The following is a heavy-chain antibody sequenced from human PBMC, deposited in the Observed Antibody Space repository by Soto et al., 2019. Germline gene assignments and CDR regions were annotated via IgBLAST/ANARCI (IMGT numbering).Heavy chain of an antibody. J-gene: IGHJ6*02. CDR3: ATHGLGELLHYYYCGMDV. Sequence: GGSLRLSCAASGFTFSSYGMHWVRQAPGKGLEWVAVISYDGSNKYYADSVKGRFTISRDNSKNTLYLQMNSLRAEDTAVYYCATHGLGELLHYYYCGMDVWGQGTTVTVSS. CDR2: ISYDGSNK. CDR1: GFTFSSYG. V-gene: IGHV3-30*03. D-gene: IGHD3-10*01.